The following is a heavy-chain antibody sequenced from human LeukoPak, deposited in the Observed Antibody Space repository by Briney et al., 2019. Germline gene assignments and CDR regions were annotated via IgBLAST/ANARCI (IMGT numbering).Heavy chain of an antibody. D-gene: IGHD6-25*01. CDR1: GGTFSSYA. CDR3: ASGVAAKSGDYYGMDV. CDR2: IIPIFGTA. J-gene: IGHJ6*02. V-gene: IGHV1-69*13. Sequence: SVKVSCKASGGTFSSYAISWVRQAPGQGLEWMGGIIPIFGTANYAQKFQGRVTITADESTSTAYMELSSLRSEDTAVYYCASGVAAKSGDYYGMDVWGQGTTVTVSS.